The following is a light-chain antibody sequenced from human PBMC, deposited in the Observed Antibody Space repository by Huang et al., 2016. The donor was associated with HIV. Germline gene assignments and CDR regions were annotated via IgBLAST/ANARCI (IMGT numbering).Light chain of an antibody. J-gene: IGKJ3*01. CDR1: QSVSNN. V-gene: IGKV3-15*01. CDR3: QQYDSWPIT. Sequence: EIVMTQSPATLSVSPGERVTLSCRASQSVSNNLAWYQQKPGQAPRLLVYGASTRATGIPARFSGSGSGTEFTLTISSLQSEHFAVYYCQQYDSWPITFGPGTRVD. CDR2: GAS.